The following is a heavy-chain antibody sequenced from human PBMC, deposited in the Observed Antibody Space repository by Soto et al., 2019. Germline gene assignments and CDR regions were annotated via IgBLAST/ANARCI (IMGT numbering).Heavy chain of an antibody. J-gene: IGHJ6*02. D-gene: IGHD2-15*01. Sequence: SETLSLTFDVSGESVISGYYYWKWIRQPPGKGLEWIGSIHSSGRTNYNPSLKSRVSMSLDTSKNQFSLSLSSVGAADTAIYYCARVVRCTRSGCYYLAMDVWGQGTTVTVSS. CDR3: ARVVRCTRSGCYYLAMDV. CDR2: IHSSGRT. V-gene: IGHV4-61*01. CDR1: GESVISGYYY.